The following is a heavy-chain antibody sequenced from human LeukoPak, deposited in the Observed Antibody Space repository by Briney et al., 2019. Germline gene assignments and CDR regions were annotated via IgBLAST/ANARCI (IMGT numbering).Heavy chain of an antibody. CDR2: IRSKAYSYAT. J-gene: IGHJ4*02. CDR1: GFTLSDSS. D-gene: IGHD6-19*01. V-gene: IGHV3-73*01. Sequence: GGLLKLSCAASGFTLSDSSLHWVRQASEKGLDWVGRIRSKAYSYATAYAALENGRSTISRDDSKNTAYRQMNSLNTEDTAVYYCARVGYSSGWYRDWGQGTLVTVSS. CDR3: ARVGYSSGWYRD.